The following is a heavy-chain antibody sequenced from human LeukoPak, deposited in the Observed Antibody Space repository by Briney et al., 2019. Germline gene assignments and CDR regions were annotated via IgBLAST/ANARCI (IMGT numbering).Heavy chain of an antibody. Sequence: GASVKVSCKASGGTFSSYAISWVRQAPGQGLEWMGGIIPIFGTANYAHKFQGRVTITADESTSTAYMELSSLRSEDTAVYYCASAPAGYCSSTSCYPIFRRAKPYYYYYMDVWGKGTTVTISS. CDR2: IIPIFGTA. J-gene: IGHJ6*03. D-gene: IGHD2-2*01. CDR1: GGTFSSYA. V-gene: IGHV1-69*13. CDR3: ASAPAGYCSSTSCYPIFRRAKPYYYYYMDV.